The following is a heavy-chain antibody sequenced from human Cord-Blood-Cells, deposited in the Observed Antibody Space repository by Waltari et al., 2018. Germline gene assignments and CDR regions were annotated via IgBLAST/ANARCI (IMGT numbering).Heavy chain of an antibody. Sequence: QVQLVQSGAEVKKPGASVKVSCKASGYTLTSYAMHWVRQAPGQRLEWMGWINAGNGNKKYSQKFQGRVTITRDTSASTAYMELSSLRSEDTAVYYCARPYSSSSGWFDPWGQGTLVTVSS. J-gene: IGHJ5*02. V-gene: IGHV1-3*01. CDR2: INAGNGNK. D-gene: IGHD6-6*01. CDR3: ARPYSSSSGWFDP. CDR1: GYTLTSYA.